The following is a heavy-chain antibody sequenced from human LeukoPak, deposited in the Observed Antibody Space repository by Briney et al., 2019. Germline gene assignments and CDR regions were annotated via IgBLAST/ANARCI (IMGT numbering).Heavy chain of an antibody. CDR3: AKPISGGLAVTADWFRP. CDR1: GFAFGVYA. V-gene: IGHV3-23*01. D-gene: IGHD6-19*01. Sequence: PGGSLRLSCAASGFAFGVYAMSWLRQPPGKGLEWVSTINANSISTSYAASVRGRFTISRDNAKDTLYLQLNTLRADDTATYYCAKPISGGLAVTADWFRPWGQGTLVVVSS. J-gene: IGHJ5*02. CDR2: INANSIST.